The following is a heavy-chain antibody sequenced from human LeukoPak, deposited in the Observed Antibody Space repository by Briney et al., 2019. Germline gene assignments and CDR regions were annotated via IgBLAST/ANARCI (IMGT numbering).Heavy chain of an antibody. CDR3: ASQAEIDAFDI. CDR2: IYHSGST. J-gene: IGHJ3*02. CDR1: GYSISSGYY. Sequence: SETLSLTCTVSGYSISSGYYWGWIWQPPGKGLEWIGSIYHSGSTYYNPSLKSRVTISVDTSKNQFSLKLSSVTAADTAVYYCASQAEIDAFDIWGQGTMVTVSS. V-gene: IGHV4-38-2*02.